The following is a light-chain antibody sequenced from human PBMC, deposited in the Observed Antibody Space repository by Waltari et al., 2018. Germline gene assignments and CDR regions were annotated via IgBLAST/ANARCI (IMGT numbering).Light chain of an antibody. CDR3: QHYVRLPVT. CDR1: QRVGRS. J-gene: IGKJ1*01. Sequence: EIVLTQSPGTLSLSPGKGTTPPSWASQRVGRSLAWYTQKRGQPPRLLIYGASTRATGIPDRFSGSGSGTDFSLTISRLEPEDFAVYYCQHYVRLPVTFGQGTKVEIK. CDR2: GAS. V-gene: IGKV3-20*01.